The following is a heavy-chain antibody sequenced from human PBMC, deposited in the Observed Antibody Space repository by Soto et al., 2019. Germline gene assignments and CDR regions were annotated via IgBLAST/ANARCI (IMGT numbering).Heavy chain of an antibody. CDR2: IYYSGST. Sequence: QVQLQESGPGLVKPSQTLSLTCTVSGGSISSGDYYWSWILQPPGKGLEWIGYIYYSGSTYYNPSLKSRVTISVDTSKNQFSLKLSSVTAADTAVYYCARDQGGWFGELLYWGQGTLVTVSS. V-gene: IGHV4-30-4*01. D-gene: IGHD3-10*01. CDR3: ARDQGGWFGELLY. CDR1: GGSISSGDYY. J-gene: IGHJ4*02.